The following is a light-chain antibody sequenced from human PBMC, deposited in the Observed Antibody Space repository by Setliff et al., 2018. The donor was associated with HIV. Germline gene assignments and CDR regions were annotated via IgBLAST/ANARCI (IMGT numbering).Light chain of an antibody. Sequence: QSALTQPAYVSGSPGQSIAISCTATRSDVGTYNPVSWYQQHPGKAPQLVIYEATKRPSGVSSRFSGSKSGNTASLTISGLQAEDEADYYCCSSAGSSWMFGGGTKVTVL. CDR1: RSDVGTYNP. CDR3: CSSAGSSWM. CDR2: EAT. J-gene: IGLJ3*02. V-gene: IGLV2-23*01.